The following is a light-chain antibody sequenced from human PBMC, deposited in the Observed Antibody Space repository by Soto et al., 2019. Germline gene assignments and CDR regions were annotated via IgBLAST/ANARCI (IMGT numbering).Light chain of an antibody. CDR2: DAS. J-gene: IGKJ4*01. Sequence: EIVLTQSPATLSLSPGERATLSCRASQSVSSYLAWYQQKPGQAPRLLIYDASNRATGIPARFSGSGSGTDFTHTISSLEPEDFAVYYCQQRSNWPQITFGGGTKVEIK. V-gene: IGKV3-11*01. CDR1: QSVSSY. CDR3: QQRSNWPQIT.